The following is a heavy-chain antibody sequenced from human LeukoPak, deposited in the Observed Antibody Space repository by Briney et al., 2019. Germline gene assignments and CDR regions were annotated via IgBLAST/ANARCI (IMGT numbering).Heavy chain of an antibody. J-gene: IGHJ5*02. Sequence: SETLSLTCAVYGGSFSGYYWSWIRQPPGKGLEWIGEINHSGSTNYNPSLKSRGTISVDTSKTQFSLKLSSVTAADTAVYYCASSSGWYGPNWFDPWGQGTLVTVSS. CDR2: INHSGST. CDR3: ASSSGWYGPNWFDP. D-gene: IGHD6-19*01. CDR1: GGSFSGYY. V-gene: IGHV4-34*01.